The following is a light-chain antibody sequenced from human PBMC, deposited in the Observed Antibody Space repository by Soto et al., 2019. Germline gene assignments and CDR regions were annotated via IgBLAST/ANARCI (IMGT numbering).Light chain of an antibody. J-gene: IGLJ3*02. CDR3: CSYAGSYRRV. V-gene: IGLV2-11*01. CDR2: DVT. CDR1: SSDVGGYNY. Sequence: QSVLTQPRSVSGSPGQSVTISCTGTSSDVGGYNYVSWYQQHPGKAPKLMIYDVTRRPSGVPYRFSGSKSGNTASLTISGLQAEDEADYYCCSYAGSYRRVFGGGTKLTVL.